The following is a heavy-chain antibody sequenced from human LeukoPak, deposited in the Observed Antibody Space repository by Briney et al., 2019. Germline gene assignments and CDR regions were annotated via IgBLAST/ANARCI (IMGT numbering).Heavy chain of an antibody. CDR2: TIPLLNTS. V-gene: IGHV1-69*05. D-gene: IGHD6-13*01. CDR3: ARGSSSSWSYFEN. J-gene: IGHJ4*02. Sequence: ASVKVSCKASGGTFRSKAINWVRQAPGQGLEWMGRTIPLLNTSIYAQKFQGRVTIITDESATTADMELNSLRSEDTAVYFCARGSSSSWSYFENWGQGTLVTVSS. CDR1: GGTFRSKA.